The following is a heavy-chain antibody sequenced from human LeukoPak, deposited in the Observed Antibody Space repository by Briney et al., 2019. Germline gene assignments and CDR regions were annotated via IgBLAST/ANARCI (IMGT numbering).Heavy chain of an antibody. CDR2: IKQDGSEK. D-gene: IGHD2-2*01. Sequence: GGSLRLSCAASGFTFSSYWMSWVRQAPGKGLEWVANIKQDGSEKYYVDSVKGRFTISRDNAKNSLYLQMNSLRAEDTAVYYCARDRGVVVTRFDPWGQGTPVTVSS. J-gene: IGHJ5*02. V-gene: IGHV3-7*01. CDR3: ARDRGVVVTRFDP. CDR1: GFTFSSYW.